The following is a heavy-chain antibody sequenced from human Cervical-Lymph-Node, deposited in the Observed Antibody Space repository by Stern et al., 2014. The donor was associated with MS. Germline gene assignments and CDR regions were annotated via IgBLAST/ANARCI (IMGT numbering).Heavy chain of an antibody. CDR1: GFNFANFA. Sequence: EVQLVESGGGLVPPGGSLRLSCAGSGFNFANFAMTWIRQAPGEGLEWVSGSGTDGGTHYAESVKGRFSISRDNSINTLFLQMDRLRAEDTAVYFCGKDLHYWSADSWGQGTLVTVSS. CDR2: SGTDGGT. J-gene: IGHJ4*02. V-gene: IGHV3-23*04. CDR3: GKDLHYWSADS. D-gene: IGHD1-1*01.